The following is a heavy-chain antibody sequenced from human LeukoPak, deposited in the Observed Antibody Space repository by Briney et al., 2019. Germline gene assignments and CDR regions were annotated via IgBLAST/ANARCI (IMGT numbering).Heavy chain of an antibody. J-gene: IGHJ5*02. Sequence: ASVKVSCKASGYTFTSYYMHWVGQAPGQGLEWMGIINPSGGSTSYAQKFQGRVTMTRDTSTSTVYMELSSLRSEDTAVYYCARESGALRFLEWLYTKPYNWFDPWGQGTLVTVSS. CDR1: GYTFTSYY. V-gene: IGHV1-46*01. CDR3: ARESGALRFLEWLYTKPYNWFDP. D-gene: IGHD3-3*01. CDR2: INPSGGST.